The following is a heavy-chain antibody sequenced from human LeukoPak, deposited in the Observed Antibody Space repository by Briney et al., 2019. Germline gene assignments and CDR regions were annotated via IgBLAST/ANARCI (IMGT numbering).Heavy chain of an antibody. CDR3: AGYYYDSSRGFDL. D-gene: IGHD3-22*01. J-gene: IGHJ5*02. CDR1: GFKFDDYG. Sequence: GGSLRLSCAASGFKFDDYGMSWVRQAPGKGLEWVCDINWNGAWTGYADSVKGRFTISRDNAKNSLYLQMNSLRAEDTALYYCAGYYYDSSRGFDLWGQGALVTVSA. CDR2: INWNGAWT. V-gene: IGHV3-20*04.